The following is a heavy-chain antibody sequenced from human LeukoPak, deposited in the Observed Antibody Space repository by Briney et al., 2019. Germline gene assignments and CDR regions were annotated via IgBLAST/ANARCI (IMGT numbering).Heavy chain of an antibody. J-gene: IGHJ4*02. Sequence: ASVKVSCKASGYTFTSYDINWVRQATGHGLEWMGWMNPNSGNTGYAQKFQGRVTITRNTSISTAYMELSSRRSEDTAVYYCARSRGGLFDYWGQGTLVTVSS. CDR3: ARSRGGLFDY. CDR2: MNPNSGNT. V-gene: IGHV1-8*03. D-gene: IGHD3-16*01. CDR1: GYTFTSYD.